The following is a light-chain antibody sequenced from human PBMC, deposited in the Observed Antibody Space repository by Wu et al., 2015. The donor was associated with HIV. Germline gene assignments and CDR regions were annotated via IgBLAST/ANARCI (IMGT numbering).Light chain of an antibody. CDR1: QDIRNY. Sequence: DIQMTQSPSSLSASVGDRATITCRANQDIRNYLAWYQQKPGKVPKLLIYAASSLQSGVPSRFSGSGSGTDFTLTISSLQPEDFATYYCQQSYSTLTWTFGQGTKVEIK. CDR2: AAS. V-gene: IGKV1-39*01. CDR3: QQSYSTLTWT. J-gene: IGKJ1*01.